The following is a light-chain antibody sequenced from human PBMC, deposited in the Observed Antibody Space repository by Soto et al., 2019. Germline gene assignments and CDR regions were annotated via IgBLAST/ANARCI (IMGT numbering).Light chain of an antibody. CDR3: QQYGSPLT. Sequence: EIVLTQSPATLSLSPGERATLSCRASQSVSSYLAWYQQKPGQAPRLLIYDASNRATGIPDRFSGRGFGKDFPSTISRREPEDFAVYSWQQYGSPLTLGGGTKG. V-gene: IGKV3-20*01. CDR1: QSVSSY. J-gene: IGKJ4*01. CDR2: DAS.